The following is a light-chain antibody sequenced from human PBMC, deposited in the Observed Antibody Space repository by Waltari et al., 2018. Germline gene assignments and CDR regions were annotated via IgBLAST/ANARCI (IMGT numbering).Light chain of an antibody. J-gene: IGKJ1*01. Sequence: DRVTVTCRARQSITNYLNWYQQRPGEAPKLLIHTASSLQSGVPSRFSGSGSGTDFSLTISTLQPEDFATYYCQQSYSFPRTFGQGTKVEI. CDR3: QQSYSFPRT. CDR2: TAS. CDR1: QSITNY. V-gene: IGKV1-39*01.